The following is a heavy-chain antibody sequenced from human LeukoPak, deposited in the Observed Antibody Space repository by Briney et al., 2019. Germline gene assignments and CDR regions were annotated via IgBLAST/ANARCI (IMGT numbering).Heavy chain of an antibody. V-gene: IGHV1-2*02. J-gene: IGHJ3*02. D-gene: IGHD1-26*01. CDR1: GYTFTGYY. Sequence: ASVKVSCKASGYTFTGYYMHWVRQAPGQGLEWMGWISPNSGGTNYAQKFQGRVTMTRDTSISTAYMELSRLRSDDTAVYYCARVEGSLDAFDIWGQGTMVTASS. CDR2: ISPNSGGT. CDR3: ARVEGSLDAFDI.